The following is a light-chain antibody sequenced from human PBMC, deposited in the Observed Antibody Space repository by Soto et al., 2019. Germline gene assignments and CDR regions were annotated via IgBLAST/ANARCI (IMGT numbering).Light chain of an antibody. Sequence: EILLTQSPGTLSLSPGERATLSCRASQSISTTSLAWYQHKPGQAPRQLIYATSTRATGIPDRFSGSGFGTDFTLTFSRLEPEDFAVYYCQRNSFGQGTRLEFK. CDR3: QRNS. J-gene: IGKJ2*01. V-gene: IGKV3-20*01. CDR2: ATS. CDR1: QSISTTS.